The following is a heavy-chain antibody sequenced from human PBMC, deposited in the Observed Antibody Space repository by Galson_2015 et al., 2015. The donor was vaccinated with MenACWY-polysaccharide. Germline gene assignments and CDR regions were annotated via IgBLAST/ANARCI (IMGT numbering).Heavy chain of an antibody. V-gene: IGHV1-18*01. CDR1: GYTFTSYG. Sequence: SVKVSCKASGYTFTSYGISWVRQAPGQGLEWMGWISAYNGNTNYAQKLQGRATMTTDTSTSTAYMELRSLRSDDTAVYYCARDHMRFLEWLSPRWFDPWGQGTLVTVSS. D-gene: IGHD3-3*01. J-gene: IGHJ5*02. CDR2: ISAYNGNT. CDR3: ARDHMRFLEWLSPRWFDP.